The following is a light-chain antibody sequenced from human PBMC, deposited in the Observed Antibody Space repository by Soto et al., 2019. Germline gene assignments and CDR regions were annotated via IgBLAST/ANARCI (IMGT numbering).Light chain of an antibody. CDR1: QSISTY. J-gene: IGKJ5*01. V-gene: IGKV1-39*01. CDR2: GAS. Sequence: DIKMTQSPSSLSASIGARVTITCRASQSISTYLSWYLVKPGEAPKIMIYGASTLRTGVPSRFSGSGSGTDCTLTISSLQPEDVATYYCQQSFNIPVTLGQGTRLEIK. CDR3: QQSFNIPVT.